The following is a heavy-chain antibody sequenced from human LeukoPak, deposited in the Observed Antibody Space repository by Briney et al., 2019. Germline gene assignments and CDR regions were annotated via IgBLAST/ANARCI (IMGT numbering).Heavy chain of an antibody. Sequence: GGSLRLSCAASGFTVSSNYMSWVRQAPGEGLEWVSVIYSGGSTYYADSVKGRFTISRHNSKNTLYLQMNSLRAEDTAVYYCARDHSSGFPDYWGKGTLVTVSS. J-gene: IGHJ4*02. CDR1: GFTVSSNY. V-gene: IGHV3-53*04. D-gene: IGHD6-19*01. CDR2: IYSGGST. CDR3: ARDHSSGFPDY.